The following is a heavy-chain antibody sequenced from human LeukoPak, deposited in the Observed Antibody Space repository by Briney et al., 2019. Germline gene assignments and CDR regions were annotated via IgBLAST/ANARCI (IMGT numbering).Heavy chain of an antibody. CDR1: GFTFSDYW. D-gene: IGHD3-22*01. CDR3: AREGYYDSSGYSNPDAFDI. Sequence: GGSLRLSCAASGFTFSDYWMHWVRQAPGKGLVGVSRINSDGRITSYADSVKGRFTISRDNAKNSLYLQMNSLRAEDTAVYYCAREGYYDSSGYSNPDAFDIWGQGTMVTVSS. CDR2: INSDGRIT. V-gene: IGHV3-74*01. J-gene: IGHJ3*02.